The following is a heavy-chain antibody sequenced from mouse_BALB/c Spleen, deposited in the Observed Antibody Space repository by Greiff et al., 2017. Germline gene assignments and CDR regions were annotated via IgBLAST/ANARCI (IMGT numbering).Heavy chain of an antibody. D-gene: IGHD1-2*01. CDR1: GFTFSSYA. Sequence: DVKLVESGGGLVKPGGSLKLSCAASGFTFSSYAMSWVRQTPEKRLEWVATISSGGSYTYYPDSVKGRFTISRDNAKNTLYLQMSSLRSEDTAMYYCARHTTATMDYWGQGTSVTVSS. CDR2: ISSGGSYT. J-gene: IGHJ4*01. CDR3: ARHTTATMDY. V-gene: IGHV5-9-3*01.